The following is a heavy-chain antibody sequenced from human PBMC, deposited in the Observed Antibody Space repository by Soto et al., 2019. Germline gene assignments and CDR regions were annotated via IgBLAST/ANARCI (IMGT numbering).Heavy chain of an antibody. J-gene: IGHJ4*02. CDR2: IIPIFGTA. V-gene: IGHV1-69*12. CDR3: ARSPSPPIAMIVYYFDY. Sequence: QVQLVQSGAEVKKPGSSVKVSCKASGGTFSSYAISWVRQAPGQGLEWMGGIIPIFGTANYAQKFQGRVTTTADESTSTAYMELSSLRSEDTAVYYCARSPSPPIAMIVYYFDYWGQGTLVTVSS. D-gene: IGHD3-22*01. CDR1: GGTFSSYA.